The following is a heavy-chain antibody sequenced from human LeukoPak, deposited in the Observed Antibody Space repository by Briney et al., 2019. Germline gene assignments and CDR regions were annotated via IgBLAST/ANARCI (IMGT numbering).Heavy chain of an antibody. Sequence: SETLSLTCTVSGGSISSGSYYWSWIRQPAGKGLEWIGRIYTSGSTNYNPSLKSRVTISVDTSKNQFSLKLSSVTAADTAVYYCARDPALYSSSSDWYFDLWGRGTLVTVSS. CDR1: GGSISSGSYY. J-gene: IGHJ2*01. D-gene: IGHD6-6*01. CDR3: ARDPALYSSSSDWYFDL. V-gene: IGHV4-61*02. CDR2: IYTSGST.